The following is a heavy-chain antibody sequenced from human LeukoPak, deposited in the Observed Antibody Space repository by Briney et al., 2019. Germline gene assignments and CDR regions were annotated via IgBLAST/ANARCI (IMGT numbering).Heavy chain of an antibody. CDR2: MNPNNGNT. CDR3: VRDGEGVAISVNYWFDP. J-gene: IGHJ5*02. V-gene: IGHV1-8*01. Sequence: ASVKVSCKASGFTFTSYDIDWVRQASGQGLEWMGWMNPNNGNTGYAQKFQGRVTMTRDTSISTAYMELRGLRSEDTAVYYCVRDGEGVAISVNYWFDPWGQGTLVTVSS. CDR1: GFTFTSYD. D-gene: IGHD3-10*01.